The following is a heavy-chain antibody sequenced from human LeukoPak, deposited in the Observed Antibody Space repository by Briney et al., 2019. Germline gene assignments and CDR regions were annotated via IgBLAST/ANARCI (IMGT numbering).Heavy chain of an antibody. CDR1: GGSINSGNYY. CDR3: AREGAGYY. CDR2: IYTNGGI. Sequence: SETLSLTCTVSGGSINSGNYYWNWIRQPAGKGLEWIGRIYTNGGIMYNPSLKSRVAISMDTSKNQFSLDLNSVTAADTAMYYCAREGAGYYWGQGTLVIVSS. J-gene: IGHJ4*02. V-gene: IGHV4-61*02. D-gene: IGHD1-26*01.